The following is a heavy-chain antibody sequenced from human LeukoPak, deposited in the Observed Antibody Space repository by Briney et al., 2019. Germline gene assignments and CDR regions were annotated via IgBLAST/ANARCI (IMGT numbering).Heavy chain of an antibody. D-gene: IGHD1-1*01. V-gene: IGHV1-69*04. CDR1: GGTFSSYA. J-gene: IGHJ4*02. Sequence: SVKVSCKASGGTFSSYAISWVRQAPGQGLEWMGRIIPIFGIANYAQKFQGRVTITADKSTSTAYMELSGLRSEDTAVYYCARESRDGYNWVNYWGQGTLVTVSS. CDR3: ARESRDGYNWVNY. CDR2: IIPIFGIA.